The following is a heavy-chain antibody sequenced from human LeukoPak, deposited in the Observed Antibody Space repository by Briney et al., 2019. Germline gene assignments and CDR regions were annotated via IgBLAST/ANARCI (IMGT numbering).Heavy chain of an antibody. D-gene: IGHD6-19*01. CDR1: GGSISSGDYY. V-gene: IGHV4-61*08. CDR3: ARYSSGPYNWFDP. J-gene: IGHJ5*02. Sequence: SETLSLTCTVSGGSISSGDYYWTWIRQPPGKGLEWIGYIYYSGSTNYNPSLKSRVTISVDTSKNQFSLKLSSVTAADTAVYYCARYSSGPYNWFDPWGQGTLVTVSS. CDR2: IYYSGST.